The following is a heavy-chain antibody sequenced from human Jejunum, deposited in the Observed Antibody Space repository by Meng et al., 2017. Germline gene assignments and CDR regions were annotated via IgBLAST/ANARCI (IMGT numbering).Heavy chain of an antibody. D-gene: IGHD5-18*01. Sequence: GGSLRLSCAASGFTFSAYAMSWARQAPGKGLEWVSEISESGGTATYADSVRGRFTISRDNSKDRLYLQLSNLRVEDTAVYYCRGYSYASWGQGTLVTVSS. V-gene: IGHV3-23*01. CDR3: RGYSYAS. CDR1: GFTFSAYA. CDR2: ISESGGTA. J-gene: IGHJ5*02.